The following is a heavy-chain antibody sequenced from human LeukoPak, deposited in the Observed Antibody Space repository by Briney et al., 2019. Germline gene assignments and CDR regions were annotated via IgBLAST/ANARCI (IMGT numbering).Heavy chain of an antibody. CDR3: AKGHCSSTSCYGGDYYYYGMDV. Sequence: GGSLRLSCAASGFTFSSYAMSWVRQAPGKGLEWVSAISGSGGSTYYADSVKGRFTISRDNSKNTLYLQMNSLRAEDTAVYYCAKGHCSSTSCYGGDYYYYGMDVWGQGTTVTVSS. D-gene: IGHD2-2*01. V-gene: IGHV3-23*01. J-gene: IGHJ6*02. CDR2: ISGSGGST. CDR1: GFTFSSYA.